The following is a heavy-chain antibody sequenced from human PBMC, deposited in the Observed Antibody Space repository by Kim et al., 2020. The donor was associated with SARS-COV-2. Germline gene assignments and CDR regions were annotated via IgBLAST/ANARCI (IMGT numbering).Heavy chain of an antibody. Sequence: GSTNYNPSLKSRVTISVDTSKNQFSLKLGSVTAADTAVYYCARDGSGLLSWGQGTLVTVSS. CDR3: ARDGSGLLS. D-gene: IGHD3-3*01. J-gene: IGHJ5*02. V-gene: IGHV4-59*01. CDR2: GST.